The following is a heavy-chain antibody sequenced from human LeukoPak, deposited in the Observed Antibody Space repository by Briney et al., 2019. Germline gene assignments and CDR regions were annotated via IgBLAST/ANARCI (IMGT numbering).Heavy chain of an antibody. J-gene: IGHJ4*02. Sequence: GGSLRLSCIVSGFTFGDYAMSWVRQAPGKGLEWVGFIRSKDSVGTTEYAASVKGRFTISRDDSKSIAYLQMNSLKTEDTAVYYCTRYYDYWSIFDYWGQGTLVTVSS. CDR1: GFTFGDYA. CDR2: IRSKDSVGTT. CDR3: TRYYDYWSIFDY. V-gene: IGHV3-49*04. D-gene: IGHD3-3*01.